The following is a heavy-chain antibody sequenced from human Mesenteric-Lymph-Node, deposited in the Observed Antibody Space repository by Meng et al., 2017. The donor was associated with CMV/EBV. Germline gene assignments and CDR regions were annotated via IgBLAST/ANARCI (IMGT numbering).Heavy chain of an antibody. CDR2: IYWDDDQ. CDR3: AHKYCSGGSCSPFDY. CDR1: FSLATNGVG. D-gene: IGHD2-15*01. Sequence: FSLATNGVGVGWIRQPPGKALEWLAVIYWDDDQRYSPSLTSRLTLTKDTSKNQVVLTMTNMDPVDTGTYYCAHKYCSGGSCSPFDYWGPGTLVTVSS. V-gene: IGHV2-5*02. J-gene: IGHJ4*02.